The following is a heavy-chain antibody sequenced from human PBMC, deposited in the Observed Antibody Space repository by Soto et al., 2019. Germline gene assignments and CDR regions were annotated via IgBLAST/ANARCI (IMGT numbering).Heavy chain of an antibody. J-gene: IGHJ4*02. D-gene: IGHD6-6*01. CDR2: IYSGGGT. V-gene: IGHV3-53*01. CDR1: GFTVSSNY. Sequence: EVQLVESGGGLIQPGGSLRLSCAASGFTVSSNYMSWVRQAPGKGLEWVSVIYSGGGTYYADSVKGRFTISRDNSKNTLYLQMNSLRAEDTAVYYCAREVGASIAALDYWGQGTLVTVSS. CDR3: AREVGASIAALDY.